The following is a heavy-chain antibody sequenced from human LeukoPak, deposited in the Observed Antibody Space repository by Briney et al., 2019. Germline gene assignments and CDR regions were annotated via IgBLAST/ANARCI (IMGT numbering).Heavy chain of an antibody. CDR3: ARPNPDCSGGSCYFDY. CDR1: GGSFSGYY. V-gene: IGHV4-34*01. Sequence: SETLSLTCAVYGGSFSGYYWSWIRQPPGKGLEWIGEINHSGSTNYNPSLKSRVTISVGTSKNQFSLKLSSVTAADTAVYYCARPNPDCSGGSCYFDYWGQGTLVTVSS. CDR2: INHSGST. D-gene: IGHD2-15*01. J-gene: IGHJ4*02.